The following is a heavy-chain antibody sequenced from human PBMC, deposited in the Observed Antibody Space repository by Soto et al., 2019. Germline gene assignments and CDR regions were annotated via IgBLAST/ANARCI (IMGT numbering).Heavy chain of an antibody. V-gene: IGHV5-10-1*01. CDR2: IDPSDSYT. Sequence: GESLKISCKGSGYSFTSYWISWVRQMPGKGLEWMGRIDPSDSYTNYSPSFQGHVTISADKSISTAYLQWSSLKASDTAMYYCATPADHIRGYSYGRDYYYYGMDVWGQGTTVTVSS. D-gene: IGHD5-18*01. CDR3: ATPADHIRGYSYGRDYYYYGMDV. CDR1: GYSFTSYW. J-gene: IGHJ6*02.